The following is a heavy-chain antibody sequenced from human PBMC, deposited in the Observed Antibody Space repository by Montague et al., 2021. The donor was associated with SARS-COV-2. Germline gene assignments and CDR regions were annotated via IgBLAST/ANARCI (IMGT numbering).Heavy chain of an antibody. CDR1: GFTVSSNY. V-gene: IGHV3-53*04. D-gene: IGHD4-23*01. CDR3: ARDRMVGGNSGDSYYYYGMDV. J-gene: IGHJ6*02. Sequence: SLRLSCAASGFTVSSNYMSWVRQAPRKGLEWVSVIYSGGSTYYADSVKGRFTISRHNSKNTLYLQMNSLRAEDTAVYYCARDRMVGGNSGDSYYYYGMDVWGQGTTVTVSS. CDR2: IYSGGST.